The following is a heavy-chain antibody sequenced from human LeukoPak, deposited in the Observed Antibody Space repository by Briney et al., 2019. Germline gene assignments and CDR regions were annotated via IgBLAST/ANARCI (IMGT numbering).Heavy chain of an antibody. D-gene: IGHD5-24*01. J-gene: IGHJ4*02. CDR2: INSDGGST. V-gene: IGHV3-74*01. CDR1: GFTFSRYW. Sequence: GGSPRLSCTASGFTFSRYWMHWVRQAPGKGLVWVSRINSDGGSTSYADSVKGRFTISRDNAKNTLYLQMNSLRAEDTAVYYCARRIQGMAPYYFDYWGQGTLVTVSS. CDR3: ARRIQGMAPYYFDY.